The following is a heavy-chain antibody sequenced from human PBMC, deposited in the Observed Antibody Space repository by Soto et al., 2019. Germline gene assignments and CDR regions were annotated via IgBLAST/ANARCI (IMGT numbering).Heavy chain of an antibody. Sequence: PGESLKVSCQASGYGFTNYWIAWVRQVLGKGLEWMSIIYPDDSDTRYNPTFEGHVTISADKSISTAYLQWSSLKASDTAMYYCARALPRGGSGLFSYYYWGHGSLVT. CDR2: IYPDDSDT. V-gene: IGHV5-51*01. CDR1: GYGFTNYW. D-gene: IGHD6-19*01. CDR3: ARALPRGGSGLFSYYY. J-gene: IGHJ4*01.